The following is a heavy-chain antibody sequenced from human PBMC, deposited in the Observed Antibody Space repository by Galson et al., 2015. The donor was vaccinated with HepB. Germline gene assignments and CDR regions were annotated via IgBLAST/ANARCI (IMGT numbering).Heavy chain of an antibody. CDR1: GFTFDNYG. CDR2: INWNGGST. CDR3: ARARSCSGGSCEYSY. Sequence: SLRLSCAASGFTFDNYGMSWVRQAPGKGLEWVSGINWNGGSTGYADSVKGRFTISRDNAKNSLYLQMNSLRAEDTALYYCARARSCSGGSCEYSYWGQGTLVTVSS. J-gene: IGHJ4*02. V-gene: IGHV3-20*04. D-gene: IGHD2-15*01.